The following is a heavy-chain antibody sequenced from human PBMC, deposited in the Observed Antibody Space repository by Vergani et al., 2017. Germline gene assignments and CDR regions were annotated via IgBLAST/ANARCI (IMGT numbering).Heavy chain of an antibody. CDR1: GFTFSSYA. D-gene: IGHD3-3*01. V-gene: IGHV3-23*01. CDR3: AKGKSYYDFWSGYYAFDY. Sequence: EVQLLESGGGLVQPGGSLRLSCAASGFTFSSYAMSWVRQAPGKGLEWVSAISGSGGSTYYADSVKGRFTISRDNSKNTLYLQMNSLRAEDTAVYYCAKGKSYYDFWSGYYAFDYWSEGTLVTVSS. J-gene: IGHJ4*02. CDR2: ISGSGGST.